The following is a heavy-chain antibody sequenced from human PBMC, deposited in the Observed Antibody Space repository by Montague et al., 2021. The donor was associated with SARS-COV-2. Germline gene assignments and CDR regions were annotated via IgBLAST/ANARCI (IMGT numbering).Heavy chain of an antibody. CDR2: IYDSGST. J-gene: IGHJ4*02. D-gene: IGHD4-17*01. V-gene: IGHV4-59*02. Sequence: SETLSLTCTVSGGSVRSYYWSWIRQPPGKGLEWIGYIYDSGSTNYNPSLKSRVTISVDTSKNQFSLKLSSVTAADTAVYYCARENTVTTFGGPYYIDAWGQGTLVTVSA. CDR3: ARENTVTTFGGPYYIDA. CDR1: GGSVRSYY.